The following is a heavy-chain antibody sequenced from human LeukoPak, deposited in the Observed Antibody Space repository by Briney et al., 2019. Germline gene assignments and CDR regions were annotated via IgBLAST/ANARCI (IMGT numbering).Heavy chain of an antibody. D-gene: IGHD3-10*01. CDR2: RNHRGSS. CDR3: ARGSGSYSGAADY. J-gene: IGHJ4*02. Sequence: SETLSLTCSVHGSSFTGYYWSWIRQPPGKGLEWIGERNHRGSSYFNPSFEGRVTISLDMSRKQFSLKLTSVTAADTAFYYCARGSGSYSGAADYWGQGTLVTVPS. V-gene: IGHV4-34*01. CDR1: GSSFTGYY.